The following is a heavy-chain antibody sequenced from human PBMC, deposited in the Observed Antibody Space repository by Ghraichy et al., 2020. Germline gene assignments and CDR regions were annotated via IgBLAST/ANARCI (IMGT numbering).Heavy chain of an antibody. V-gene: IGHV1-3*01. CDR3: ARSPYSYGYYYYAMDV. CDR2: INAGHGNT. CDR1: GYPFSNSA. D-gene: IGHD5-18*01. J-gene: IGHJ6*02. Sequence: ASVKVSCKTAGYPFSNSAIHWVRQAPGRMLEWMGWINAGHGNTKYSQNFQDRVTITRDTSANTAYMELSSRRSEDTAVYYCARSPYSYGYYYYAMDVWGQGTTFSVS.